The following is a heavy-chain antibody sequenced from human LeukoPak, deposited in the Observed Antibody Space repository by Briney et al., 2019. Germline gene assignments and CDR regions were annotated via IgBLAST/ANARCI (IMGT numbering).Heavy chain of an antibody. CDR2: ITSDGGST. CDR3: ARVPVDDILTGYNNYYYYYGMDV. V-gene: IGHV3-74*01. D-gene: IGHD3-9*01. J-gene: IGHJ6*02. CDR1: GFTFSSYW. Sequence: GGSLRLSCAASGFTFSSYWMHWVRQAPGKGLEWVSRITSDGGSTSYAASVKGRFTISRDNAKNSLYLQMNSLRAEDTALYYCARVPVDDILTGYNNYYYYYGMDVWGQGTTVTVSS.